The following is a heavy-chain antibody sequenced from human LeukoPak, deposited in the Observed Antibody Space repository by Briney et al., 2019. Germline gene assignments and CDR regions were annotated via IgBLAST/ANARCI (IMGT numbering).Heavy chain of an antibody. Sequence: GGSLRLSCAASGFTFSNAWMSWVRQAPGKGLEWVGRIKSKTDGGTTDYAAPVKGRFTISRDDSKNTLYLQMNSLKTEDTAMYYCTTGRWRGDAFDIWGQGTMVTVSS. D-gene: IGHD3-10*01. CDR1: GFTFSNAW. CDR2: IKSKTDGGTT. V-gene: IGHV3-15*01. CDR3: TTGRWRGDAFDI. J-gene: IGHJ3*02.